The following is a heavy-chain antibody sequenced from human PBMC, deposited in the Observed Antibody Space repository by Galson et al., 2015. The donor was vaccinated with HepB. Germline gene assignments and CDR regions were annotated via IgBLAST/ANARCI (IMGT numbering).Heavy chain of an antibody. V-gene: IGHV1-69*13. CDR1: GVTFSSYA. CDR2: IIPICGTA. J-gene: IGHJ4*02. CDR3: ARSTGTTNTFFDY. D-gene: IGHD1-7*01. Sequence: SVKVSCKACGVTFSSYASSWVRQSPGQGLEWMGGIIPICGTANYEQKFQGRDTITADESTSTAYMELSSLRSEDTAVYYCARSTGTTNTFFDYWGQGTLVTVSS.